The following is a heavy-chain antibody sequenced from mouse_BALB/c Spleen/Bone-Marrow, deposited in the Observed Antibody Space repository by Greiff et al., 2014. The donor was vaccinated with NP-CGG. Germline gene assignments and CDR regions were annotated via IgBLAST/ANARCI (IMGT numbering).Heavy chain of an antibody. J-gene: IGHJ3*01. CDR2: INSNGGST. CDR3: ARDNYYDYDGFAY. Sequence: EVKLVESGGGLVQPGGSLKISCAASGFTFSSYGMSWVRQTPDKRLDLVATINSNGGSTYYPDSVKGRFTTSRDNAKNTLYLQMSSLKSEDTAMYYCARDNYYDYDGFAYWGQGTLVTVSA. CDR1: GFTFSSYG. D-gene: IGHD2-4*01. V-gene: IGHV5-6-3*01.